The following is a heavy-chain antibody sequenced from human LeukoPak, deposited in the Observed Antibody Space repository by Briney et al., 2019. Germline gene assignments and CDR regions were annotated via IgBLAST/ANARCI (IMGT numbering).Heavy chain of an antibody. Sequence: SETLSLTCTVSGGSISSYYWSWIRQPPGKGLEWIGYIYYSGSTNYNPSLKSRVTISVDTSKNQFSLKLSSVTAADTAVYYCARHLRPVATKRPGGPHAFDIWGQGTMVTVSS. J-gene: IGHJ3*02. D-gene: IGHD5-12*01. CDR3: ARHLRPVATKRPGGPHAFDI. V-gene: IGHV4-59*08. CDR2: IYYSGST. CDR1: GGSISSYY.